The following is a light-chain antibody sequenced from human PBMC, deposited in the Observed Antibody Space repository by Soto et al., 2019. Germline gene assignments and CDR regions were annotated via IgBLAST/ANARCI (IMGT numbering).Light chain of an antibody. CDR2: SVS. V-gene: IGKV3D-20*02. Sequence: EIVLTQSPGTLSLSPGVRATLSCMASQSVSNDYVAWVQQKPGQTPRLLIYSVSSRATGIPDRFSGSGSGTDFTLTISRLEPEDFAVYYCQQRSNWPLTFGGGTKVDIK. CDR1: QSVSNDY. CDR3: QQRSNWPLT. J-gene: IGKJ4*01.